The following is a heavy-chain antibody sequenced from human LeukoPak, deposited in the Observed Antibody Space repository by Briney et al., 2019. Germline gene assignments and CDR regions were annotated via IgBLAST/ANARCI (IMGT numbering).Heavy chain of an antibody. D-gene: IGHD4-23*01. J-gene: IGHJ2*01. V-gene: IGHV4-4*02. CDR1: GGSISSGNW. CDR3: ARDYGGVNWYFDL. Sequence: SETLSLTCVVSGGSISSGNWWSWVRQPPGKGLEWIGEIYHSGSTNYNPSLKSRVTISIDKSKNKFSLNLRSVTAADTALYYCARDYGGVNWYFDLWGRGTLVTVSS. CDR2: IYHSGST.